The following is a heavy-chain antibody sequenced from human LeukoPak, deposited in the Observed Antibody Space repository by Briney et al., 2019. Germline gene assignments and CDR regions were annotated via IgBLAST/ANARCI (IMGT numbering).Heavy chain of an antibody. D-gene: IGHD3-9*01. Sequence: KAGGSLRLSCAASGFTFSSYSMNWVRQAPGMGLEWVSSISSSSRYIYYADSVKGRFTISRDNAKNSLYLQMNSLRAEDTAVYYCARGGSDILTQHDYWGQGTLVTVSS. CDR2: ISSSSRYI. V-gene: IGHV3-21*01. CDR3: ARGGSDILTQHDY. CDR1: GFTFSSYS. J-gene: IGHJ4*02.